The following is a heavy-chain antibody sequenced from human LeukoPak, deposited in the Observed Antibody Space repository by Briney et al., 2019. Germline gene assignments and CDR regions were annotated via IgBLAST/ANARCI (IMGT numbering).Heavy chain of an antibody. D-gene: IGHD5-18*01. V-gene: IGHV3-21*01. CDR3: ARGNVDTAMENWFDP. J-gene: IGHJ5*02. Sequence: GGSLRLSCAASGFTFSSYWMHWVRQAPGKGLVWVSSISSSSYIYYADSVKGRFTISRDNAKNSLYLQMNSLRAEDTAVYYCARGNVDTAMENWFDPWGQGTLVTVSS. CDR1: GFTFSSYW. CDR2: ISSSSYI.